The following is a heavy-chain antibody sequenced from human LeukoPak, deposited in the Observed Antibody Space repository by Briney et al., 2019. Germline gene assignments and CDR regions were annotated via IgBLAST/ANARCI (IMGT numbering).Heavy chain of an antibody. CDR3: AGPASIAARPQIDY. V-gene: IGHV3-30*02. CDR1: GFTFSSYG. Sequence: PGGSLRLSCAASGFTFSSYGMHWVRQAPGKGLECVAFIRYDGSNKYYADSVKGRFTISRDNSKNTLYLQMNSLRAEDTAVYYCAGPASIAARPQIDYWGQGTLVTVSS. D-gene: IGHD6-6*01. CDR2: IRYDGSNK. J-gene: IGHJ4*02.